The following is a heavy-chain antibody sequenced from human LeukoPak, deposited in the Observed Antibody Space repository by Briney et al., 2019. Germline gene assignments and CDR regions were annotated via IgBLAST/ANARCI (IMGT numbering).Heavy chain of an antibody. D-gene: IGHD3-10*01. CDR3: AKRVIMVRGVFDY. V-gene: IGHV3-23*01. CDR2: ISGSGGST. Sequence: AGGSLRLSCAASGFTFSTYAMSWVRQAPGKGLEWVSAISGSGGSTYYADSVKGRFTISRDNSKNTLYLQMNSLRAEDTAVYYCAKRVIMVRGVFDYWGQGTLVTVSS. CDR1: GFTFSTYA. J-gene: IGHJ4*02.